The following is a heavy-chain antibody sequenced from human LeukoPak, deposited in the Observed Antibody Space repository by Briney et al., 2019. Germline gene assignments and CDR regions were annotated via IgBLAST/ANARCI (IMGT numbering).Heavy chain of an antibody. CDR1: GFTFSSYE. CDR2: ISSSGSTI. V-gene: IGHV3-48*03. D-gene: IGHD3-10*02. Sequence: GGSLRLSCAASGFTFSSYEMNWVRQAPGEGLEWVSYISSSGSTIYYADSVKGRFTISRDNAKNSLYLQMNSLRAEDTAVYYCAELGITMIGGVWGKGTTVTISS. CDR3: AELGITMIGGV. J-gene: IGHJ6*04.